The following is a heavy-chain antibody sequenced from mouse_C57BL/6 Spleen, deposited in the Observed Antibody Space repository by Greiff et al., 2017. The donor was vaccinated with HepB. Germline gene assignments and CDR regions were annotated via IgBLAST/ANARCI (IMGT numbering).Heavy chain of an antibody. CDR1: GYTFTSYW. V-gene: IGHV1-69*01. Sequence: VQLQQPGAELVMPGASVKLSCKASGYTFTSYWMHWVKQRPGQGLEWIGEIDPSDSYTNYNQKFKGKSTLTVDKSSSPAYMQLSSLTSEDSAVYSCARGGTTVVATDFDYWGQGTTLTVSS. J-gene: IGHJ2*01. CDR2: IDPSDSYT. CDR3: ARGGTTVVATDFDY. D-gene: IGHD1-1*01.